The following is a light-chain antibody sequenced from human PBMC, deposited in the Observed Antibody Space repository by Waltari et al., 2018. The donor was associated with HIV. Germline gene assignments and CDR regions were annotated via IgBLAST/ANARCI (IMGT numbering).Light chain of an antibody. CDR2: EVS. V-gene: IGLV2-14*01. Sequence: QSALTQPASVSGSPGQSITISCTGTSSDVGGYNYVPWYQQHPGKAPKLMIYEVSNRASGVSNRFAGSKSDNTASLTISGLQAEDEADYYCSSYTSSSTLVFGGGTKLTVL. CDR1: SSDVGGYNY. CDR3: SSYTSSSTLV. J-gene: IGLJ2*01.